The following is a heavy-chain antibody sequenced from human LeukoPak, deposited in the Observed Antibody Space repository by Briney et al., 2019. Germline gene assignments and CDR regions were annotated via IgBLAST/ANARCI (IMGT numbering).Heavy chain of an antibody. Sequence: PGGSLRLSCAASGFTFSSYSMNWVRQAPGKGLEWVSSISSSSSYIYYADSVKGRFTFSRDNAKNSLYLQMNSLRAEDTAVYYCARGYYDSSGCFDYWGQGTLVTVSS. J-gene: IGHJ4*02. V-gene: IGHV3-21*01. CDR1: GFTFSSYS. D-gene: IGHD3-22*01. CDR2: ISSSSSYI. CDR3: ARGYYDSSGCFDY.